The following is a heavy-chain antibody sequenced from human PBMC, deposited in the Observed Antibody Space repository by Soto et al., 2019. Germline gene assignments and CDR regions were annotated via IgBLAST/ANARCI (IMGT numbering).Heavy chain of an antibody. Sequence: EVQLVESGGGLVQPGGSLRLSCAASGFTFSSYEMNWVRQAPGKGLEWVSYISSSGSTIYYADSVKGRFTISRDNAKNSLYLQMNSLRAEDTAVYYCARRSYSSSWGGFDYWGQGTLVTVSS. CDR3: ARRSYSSSWGGFDY. CDR1: GFTFSSYE. J-gene: IGHJ4*02. D-gene: IGHD6-13*01. CDR2: ISSSGSTI. V-gene: IGHV3-48*03.